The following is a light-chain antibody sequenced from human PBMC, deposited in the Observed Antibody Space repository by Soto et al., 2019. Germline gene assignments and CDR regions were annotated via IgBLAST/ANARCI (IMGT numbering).Light chain of an antibody. CDR1: GRDVGTYNY. CDR2: DVS. Sequence: QSVLTQPASLSGSPGQSITISCTGTGRDVGTYNYVSWYQHHPGKAPKLIIYDVSSRPSGVSHRFSGSKSGNTASLAISGLLSEDEADYFCSTYTGSNPSYVFGTGTKVTVL. CDR3: STYTGSNPSYV. J-gene: IGLJ1*01. V-gene: IGLV2-14*03.